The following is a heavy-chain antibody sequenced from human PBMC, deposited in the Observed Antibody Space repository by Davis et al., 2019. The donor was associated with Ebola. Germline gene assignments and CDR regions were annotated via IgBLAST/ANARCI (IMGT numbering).Heavy chain of an antibody. D-gene: IGHD3-22*01. CDR1: GGTFSSYA. J-gene: IGHJ6*02. Sequence: SVKVSCKASGGTFSSYAISWVRQAPGQGLEWMGGIIPILGIANYAQKFQGRVTITADESTSTAYMELSSLRSEDTAVYYCARYDSSGYNPVGYYYYGMDVWGQGTTVTVSS. CDR2: IIPILGIA. V-gene: IGHV1-69*10. CDR3: ARYDSSGYNPVGYYYYGMDV.